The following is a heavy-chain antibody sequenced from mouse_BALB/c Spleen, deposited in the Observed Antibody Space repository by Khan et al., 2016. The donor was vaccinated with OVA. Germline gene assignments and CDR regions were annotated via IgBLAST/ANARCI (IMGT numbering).Heavy chain of an antibody. Sequence: QIQLVQSGPELKKPGETVRISCKASGYTFTTAGIQWVQKMPGKGLKWIGWINTHSGVPKYAEDFKGRFAFSLEISVTTAYLQITNLKNEDTTTYFWARGGAAYYRNYGGALDYWGQGTSVTVSS. CDR1: GYTFTTAG. V-gene: IGHV9-4*02. J-gene: IGHJ4*01. CDR3: ARGGAAYYRNYGGALDY. CDR2: INTHSGVP. D-gene: IGHD2-5*01.